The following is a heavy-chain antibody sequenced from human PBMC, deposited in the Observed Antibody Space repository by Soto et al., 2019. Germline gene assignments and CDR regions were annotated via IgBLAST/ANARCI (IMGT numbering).Heavy chain of an antibody. J-gene: IGHJ6*02. CDR3: AREKVYDYDVLTGYYQYYGMDV. V-gene: IGHV3-53*01. CDR1: GFTVSSNY. CDR2: IYSGGST. D-gene: IGHD3-9*01. Sequence: GGSLRLSCAASGFTVSSNYMSWVRQAPGKGLEWVSVIYSGGSTYYADSVKGRFTISRDNSKNTLYLQMNSLRAEDTAVYYCAREKVYDYDVLTGYYQYYGMDVWGQGTTVTVSS.